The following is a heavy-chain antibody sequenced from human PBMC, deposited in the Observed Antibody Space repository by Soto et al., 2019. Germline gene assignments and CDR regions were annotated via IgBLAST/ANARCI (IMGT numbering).Heavy chain of an antibody. D-gene: IGHD2-15*01. Sequence: GGSLRLSCSASGFTFSSYAMHWVRQAPGKGLEYVSAISCNGSNTYYRDSVKGRFTISRDNSKNTLYLHMNSLRAEDTGVYYCARGDREDILVVVGARPGEYGIDIWGQGTTVTVSS. J-gene: IGHJ6*02. CDR3: ARGDREDILVVVGARPGEYGIDI. V-gene: IGHV3-64*04. CDR2: ISCNGSNT. CDR1: GFTFSSYA.